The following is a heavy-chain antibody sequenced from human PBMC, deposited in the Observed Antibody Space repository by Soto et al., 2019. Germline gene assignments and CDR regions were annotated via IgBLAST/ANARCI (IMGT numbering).Heavy chain of an antibody. CDR2: IYYSGST. CDR3: ARGAFISYYYYGMDV. D-gene: IGHD3-16*02. CDR1: GGSISSGGYY. V-gene: IGHV4-31*03. Sequence: SETLSLTCTVSGGSISSGGYYWSWIRQHPGKGLEWIGYIYYSGSTYYNPSLKSRVTISVDTSKNQFSLKLSSMTAADTAVYYCARGAFISYYYYGMDVWGQGTTVTVSS. J-gene: IGHJ6*02.